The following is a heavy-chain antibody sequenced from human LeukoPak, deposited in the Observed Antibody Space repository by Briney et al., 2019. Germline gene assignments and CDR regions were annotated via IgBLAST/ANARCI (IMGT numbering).Heavy chain of an antibody. J-gene: IGHJ6*03. CDR3: ARDNPHGEFWSGKTHYYMDV. CDR1: GGTFSSYA. CDR2: IIPIFGTA. Sequence: SVKVSCKASGGTFSSYAISWVRQAPGQGLEWMGGIIPIFGTANYAQKFQGRVTITTDESTSTAYMELSSLRSEDTAVYYCARDNPHGEFWSGKTHYYMDVWGKGTTVTVSS. V-gene: IGHV1-69*05. D-gene: IGHD3-3*01.